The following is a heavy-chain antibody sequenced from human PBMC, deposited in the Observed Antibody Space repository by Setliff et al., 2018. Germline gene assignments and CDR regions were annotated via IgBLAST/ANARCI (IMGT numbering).Heavy chain of an antibody. CDR3: MRQVGGGLWYFDY. Sequence: SETLSLTCAVSGLSISGEYYWGWIRQPPGGGPEWIGIIYHDGRAYYSTSLKSRVNLSLDMSKTQFSLHLNSVTAADTAVHYCMRQVGGGLWYFDYWGQGILVTVSS. V-gene: IGHV4-38-2*01. J-gene: IGHJ4*02. CDR2: IYHDGRA. CDR1: GLSISGEYY. D-gene: IGHD2-15*01.